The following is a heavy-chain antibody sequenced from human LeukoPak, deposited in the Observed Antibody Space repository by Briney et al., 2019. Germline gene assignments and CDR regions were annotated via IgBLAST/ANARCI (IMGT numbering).Heavy chain of an antibody. CDR2: INPNSGGT. Sequence: ASVKVSCKTSGYTFTGYYMHCVRQAPGQGLEWLGWINPNSGGTNYPQKFQGRVTMTRDTSISTAYMELSRLRSDDTAVYYCARDWLSGSFDAFDIWGQGTMVTVSS. CDR1: GYTFTGYY. V-gene: IGHV1-2*02. D-gene: IGHD6-19*01. CDR3: ARDWLSGSFDAFDI. J-gene: IGHJ3*02.